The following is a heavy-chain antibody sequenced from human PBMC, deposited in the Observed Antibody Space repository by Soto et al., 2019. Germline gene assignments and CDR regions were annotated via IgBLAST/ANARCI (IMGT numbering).Heavy chain of an antibody. CDR1: GASISSSY. D-gene: IGHD5-18*01. CDR2: IYNSGST. CDR3: ARRYSYGHFDY. Sequence: SETLSLTGTVSGASISSSYWSWIRQPPGKGLEWIGYIYNSGSTTYNPSLKSRVTISVDTSKNQFSLKLSSVTAADTAVYYCARRYSYGHFDYWGQGTLVTVSS. J-gene: IGHJ4*02. V-gene: IGHV4-59*08.